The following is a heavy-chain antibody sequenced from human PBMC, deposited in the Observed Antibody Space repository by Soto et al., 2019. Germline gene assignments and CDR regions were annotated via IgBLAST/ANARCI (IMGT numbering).Heavy chain of an antibody. CDR2: ISGSGGST. CDR1: GFTFSSDA. V-gene: IGHV3-23*01. J-gene: IGHJ4*02. CDR3: AKEGGDYQSFDY. Sequence: GXSLRLSCAASGFTFSSDAISWVGQAPGKGLEWVSAISGSGGSTYYADSVKGRFTISRDNSKNTLDLQMNSMRAEDTAVYYCAKEGGDYQSFDYWGQGTLVTVSS. D-gene: IGHD4-17*01.